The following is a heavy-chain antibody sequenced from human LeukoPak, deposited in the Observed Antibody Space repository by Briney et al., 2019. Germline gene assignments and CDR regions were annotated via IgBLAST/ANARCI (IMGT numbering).Heavy chain of an antibody. Sequence: GASVKVSCKASGYTFTSYGISWVRQAPGQGLEWMGWISAYNGNTNYAQKLQGRVTMTTDTSTSTAYMELRSLRSDDTAVYYCARGYRDDSSSWSWDYYYGMDVWGQGTTVTVSS. CDR2: ISAYNGNT. CDR1: GYTFTSYG. V-gene: IGHV1-18*01. CDR3: ARGYRDDSSSWSWDYYYGMDV. J-gene: IGHJ6*02. D-gene: IGHD6-13*01.